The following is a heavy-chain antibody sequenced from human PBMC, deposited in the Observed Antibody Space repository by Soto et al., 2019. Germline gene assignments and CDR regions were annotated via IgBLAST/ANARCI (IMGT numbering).Heavy chain of an antibody. J-gene: IGHJ5*02. CDR1: GYTFTSYG. CDR3: AATDILTGYNWFDP. Sequence: ASVKVSCKASGYTFTSYGISWVRQAPGQGLEWMGWISAYNGNTNYAQKLQGRVTMTTDTSTSTAYMELRSLRSDDTAVYYCAATDILTGYNWFDPWGQGTLVTVSS. D-gene: IGHD3-9*01. V-gene: IGHV1-18*01. CDR2: ISAYNGNT.